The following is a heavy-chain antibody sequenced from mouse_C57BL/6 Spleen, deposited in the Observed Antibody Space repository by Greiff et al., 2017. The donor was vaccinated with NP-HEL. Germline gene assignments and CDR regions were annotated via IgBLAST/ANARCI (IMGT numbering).Heavy chain of an antibody. J-gene: IGHJ4*01. Sequence: DVMLVESGGGLVKPGGSLKLSCAASGFTFSDYGMHWVRQAPEKGLEWVANISSGSSTIYYADTVKGRFTISRDNATNTPFLQMTSLRSEDTAMYYCERSNYGSSYPYYYAMDYWGQGTSVTVSS. CDR3: ERSNYGSSYPYYYAMDY. D-gene: IGHD1-1*01. CDR2: ISSGSSTI. CDR1: GFTFSDYG. V-gene: IGHV5-17*01.